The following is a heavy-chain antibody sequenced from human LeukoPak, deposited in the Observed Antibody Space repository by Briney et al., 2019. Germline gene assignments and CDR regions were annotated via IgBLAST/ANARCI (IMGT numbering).Heavy chain of an antibody. J-gene: IGHJ3*02. V-gene: IGHV3-11*04. D-gene: IGHD2-21*02. CDR1: GFTFSDNY. Sequence: GGSLRLSCAASGFTFSDNYMSWIRQAPGKGLEWVSSIGTSGSCIYYTDSVKGRFTISRDNAKNSLYLQMNSLRAEDTAVYYCAKVLRCGGDCSLDAFDIWGQGTMVTVSS. CDR3: AKVLRCGGDCSLDAFDI. CDR2: IGTSGSCI.